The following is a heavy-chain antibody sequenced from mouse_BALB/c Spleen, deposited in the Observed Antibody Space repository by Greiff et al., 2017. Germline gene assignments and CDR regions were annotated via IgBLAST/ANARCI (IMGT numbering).Heavy chain of an antibody. CDR3: NAWGTVDWYFDV. CDR1: GFNIKDYY. D-gene: IGHD1-1*01. J-gene: IGHJ1*01. V-gene: IGHV14-4*02. Sequence: EVKVVESGAELVRSGASVKLSCTASGFNIKDYYMHWVKQRPEQGLEWIGWIDPENGDTEYAPKFQGKATMTADTSSNTAYLQLSSLTSEDTAVYYCNAWGTVDWYFDVWGAGTTVTVSS. CDR2: IDPENGDT.